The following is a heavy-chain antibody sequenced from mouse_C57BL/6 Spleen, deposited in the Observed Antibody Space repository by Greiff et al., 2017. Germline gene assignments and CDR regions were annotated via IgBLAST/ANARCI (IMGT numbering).Heavy chain of an antibody. D-gene: IGHD4-1*02. V-gene: IGHV1-81*01. CDR1: GYTFTSYG. CDR2: IYPRSGNT. CDR3: ARGPTDYAMDY. Sequence: VKVVESGAELARPGASVKLSCKASGYTFTSYGISWVKQRTGQGLEWIGEIYPRSGNTYYNEKFKGKATLTADKSSSTAYMELRSLTSEDSAVYFCARGPTDYAMDYWGQGTSVTVSS. J-gene: IGHJ4*01.